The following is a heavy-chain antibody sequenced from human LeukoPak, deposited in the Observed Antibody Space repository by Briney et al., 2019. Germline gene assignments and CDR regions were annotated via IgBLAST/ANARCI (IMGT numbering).Heavy chain of an antibody. D-gene: IGHD1-20*01. J-gene: IGHJ5*02. CDR2: IYYSGST. Sequence: PSETLSLTCTVSGGSISSSSYYWGWIRQPPGKGLEWIGSIYYSGSTYYNPSLKSRVTISVDTSKNQFSLKLSSVTAADTAVYYCARGYNWNAQWDWFDPWGQGTLVTVSS. V-gene: IGHV4-39*07. CDR3: ARGYNWNAQWDWFDP. CDR1: GGSISSSSYY.